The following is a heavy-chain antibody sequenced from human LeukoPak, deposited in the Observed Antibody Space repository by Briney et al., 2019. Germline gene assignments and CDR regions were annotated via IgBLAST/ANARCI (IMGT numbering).Heavy chain of an antibody. CDR3: AREWNYYAFEI. Sequence: PSETLSLTCIVSGYSISSGYYWGWIRQPPGKGLEWIVSMFHSGNTYYNLSLKSRVSMSVDTSKNQFSLKVSSVTAADTAVYYCAREWNYYAFEIWGQGTMVTVSS. J-gene: IGHJ3*02. CDR2: MFHSGNT. V-gene: IGHV4-38-2*02. D-gene: IGHD1-7*01. CDR1: GYSISSGYY.